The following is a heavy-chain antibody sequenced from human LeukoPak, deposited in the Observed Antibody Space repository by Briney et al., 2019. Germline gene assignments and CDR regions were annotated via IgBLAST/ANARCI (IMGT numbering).Heavy chain of an antibody. CDR3: NGPSANRSHFDY. CDR1: GGCISRYY. V-gene: IGHV4-34*01. D-gene: IGHD5-18*01. Sequence: SETLSLTCSGSGGCISRYYWRWMGQPPGKGLEWIGEINHSGSTNYNPSLKSRVTISVDTSKHQFSLKLSSVTAADTAVYYCNGPSANRSHFDYWGQGTLVTVSS. CDR2: INHSGST. J-gene: IGHJ4*02.